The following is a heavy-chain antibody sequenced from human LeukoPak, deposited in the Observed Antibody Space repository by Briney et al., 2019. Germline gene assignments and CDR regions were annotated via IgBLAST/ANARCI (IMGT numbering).Heavy chain of an antibody. CDR1: GFTFSSYG. CDR2: ISYDGSNK. Sequence: PGGSLRLSCAASGFTFSSYGMHWVRQAPGKGLEWVAVISYDGSNKYYADSVKGRFTISRDNSKNTLYLQMNSLRAEDTAVYYCAKDPSYYYDSSGFDCWGQGTLVTVSS. CDR3: AKDPSYYYDSSGFDC. V-gene: IGHV3-30*18. J-gene: IGHJ4*02. D-gene: IGHD3-22*01.